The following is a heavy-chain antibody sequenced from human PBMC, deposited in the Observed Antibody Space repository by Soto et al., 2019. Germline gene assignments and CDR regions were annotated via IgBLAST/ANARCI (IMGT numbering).Heavy chain of an antibody. Sequence: EVQLVESGGGLVKPGGSLRLSCAASGFTFSNAWMSWVRQAPGKGLEWVGRIKSKTDGGTTDYAAPVKGRFTISRDDSKNTLYRLMNSLKTEDTAVYYCTTDSGHYGSGSPFDYWGQGTLVTVSS. D-gene: IGHD3-10*01. V-gene: IGHV3-15*01. CDR2: IKSKTDGGTT. CDR3: TTDSGHYGSGSPFDY. J-gene: IGHJ4*02. CDR1: GFTFSNAW.